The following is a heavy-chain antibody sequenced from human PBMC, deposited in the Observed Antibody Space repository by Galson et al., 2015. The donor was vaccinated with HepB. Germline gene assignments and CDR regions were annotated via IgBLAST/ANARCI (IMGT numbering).Heavy chain of an antibody. V-gene: IGHV1-2*02. CDR1: RYTFIDYY. D-gene: IGHD2-15*01. J-gene: IGHJ4*02. CDR3: ARELSGRAQFDY. Sequence: SVKVSCKASRYTFIDYYIHWVRQAPGQGLEWMGWINPRSGGPNFAQKFQGRVSLTRDTSISTAYMELRRLSSDDTAVYYCARELSGRAQFDYWGQGTLVTGSS. CDR2: INPRSGGP.